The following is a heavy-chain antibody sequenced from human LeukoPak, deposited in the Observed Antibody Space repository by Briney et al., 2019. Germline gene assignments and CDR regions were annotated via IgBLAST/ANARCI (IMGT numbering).Heavy chain of an antibody. CDR1: GFTFTNYG. J-gene: IGHJ4*02. V-gene: IGHV3-30*02. CDR3: VRALNYHGSENYYSSQLFDY. Sequence: HPGGSLRLSCAASGFTFTNYGMHWVRQAPGKGLEWVTFIRYDGSVKFYADSVKGRFSISRDNSKNTLYLQMNSLRAEDTAVYYCVRALNYHGSENYYSSQLFDYWGQGSLVTVSS. CDR2: IRYDGSVK. D-gene: IGHD3-10*01.